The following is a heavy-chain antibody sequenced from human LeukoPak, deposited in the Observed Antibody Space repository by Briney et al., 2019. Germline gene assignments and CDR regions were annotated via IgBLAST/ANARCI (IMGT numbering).Heavy chain of an antibody. CDR3: ARPDSKGSFDY. CDR2: IIPIFGTA. D-gene: IGHD2-21*02. CDR1: GYTFTGYY. V-gene: IGHV1-69*13. Sequence: SVTVSCKASGYTFTGYYMHWVRQAPGQGREWMGGIIPIFGTANYAQKFQGRVTITADESTSTAYMELSSLRSEDTAVYYCARPDSKGSFDYWGQGTLVTVSS. J-gene: IGHJ4*02.